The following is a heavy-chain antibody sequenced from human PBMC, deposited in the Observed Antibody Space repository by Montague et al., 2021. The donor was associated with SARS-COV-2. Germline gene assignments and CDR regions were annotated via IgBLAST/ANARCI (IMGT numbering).Heavy chain of an antibody. CDR1: GFTFQTYA. CDR3: VKGYSGNYWVYFDS. V-gene: IGHV3-23*01. CDR2: IGGSGDKT. D-gene: IGHD1-26*01. Sequence: SLRLSCAASGFTFQTYAMNWVRQAPGKGLEWVAVIGGSGDKTHYAASVKGRFTISRDDSESTLYLQMYSLRADDTAVYYCVKGYSGNYWVYFDSWGQGTLVTVSS. J-gene: IGHJ4*02.